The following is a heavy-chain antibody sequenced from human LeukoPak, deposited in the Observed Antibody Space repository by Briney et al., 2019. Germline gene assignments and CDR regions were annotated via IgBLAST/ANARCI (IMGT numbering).Heavy chain of an antibody. J-gene: IGHJ4*02. CDR2: INPNSGGT. CDR1: GYTFTGYY. D-gene: IGHD2-15*01. Sequence: GASVKVSCKASGYTFTGYYMHWVRQAPGQGLEWMGWINPNSGGTNYAQKFQGRVTMTRDTSISTAYMELSRLRSDDTAVYYCAIIGYCSGGSCYSGDYWGQGTLVTASS. CDR3: AIIGYCSGGSCYSGDY. V-gene: IGHV1-2*02.